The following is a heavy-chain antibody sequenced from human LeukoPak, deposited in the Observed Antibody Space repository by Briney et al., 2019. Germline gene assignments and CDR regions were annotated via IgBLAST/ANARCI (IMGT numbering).Heavy chain of an antibody. D-gene: IGHD3-3*01. J-gene: IGHJ3*02. CDR3: ASNWRIDAFDI. CDR1: GFTFSSYS. CDR2: ISSSSSYI. Sequence: GGSLRLSCAASGFTFSSYSMNWVRQAPGKGLEWVSSISSSSSYIYYADSVKGRFTISRDNAKNSLYLQMNSLRAEDTAVYYCASNWRIDAFDIWGQGTIVTVSS. V-gene: IGHV3-21*01.